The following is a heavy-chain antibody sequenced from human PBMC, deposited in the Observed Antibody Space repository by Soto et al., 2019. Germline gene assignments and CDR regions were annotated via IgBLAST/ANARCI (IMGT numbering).Heavy chain of an antibody. CDR3: ARSYRANYYYYYYMDV. CDR2: INHSGST. CDR1: GGSFSGYY. D-gene: IGHD2-2*01. J-gene: IGHJ6*03. V-gene: IGHV4-34*01. Sequence: SETLSLTCAVYGGSFSGYYWSWIRQPPGKGLEWIGEINHSGSTNYNPSLKSRVTISVDTSKNQFSLKLSSVTAADTAVYYCARSYRANYYYYYYMDVWGKGTTVTVSS.